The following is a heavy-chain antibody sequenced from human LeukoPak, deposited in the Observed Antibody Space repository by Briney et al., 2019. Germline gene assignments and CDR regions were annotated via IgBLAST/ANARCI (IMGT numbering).Heavy chain of an antibody. J-gene: IGHJ4*02. CDR3: ARTDYDYVWGSLYYFDY. CDR2: ISAYNGNT. CDR1: GYTFTSYG. V-gene: IGHV1-18*01. D-gene: IGHD3-16*01. Sequence: GASVKVSCKASGYTFTSYGISWVRQAPGQGLEWMGWISAYNGNTNYAQKLQGRVTMTTDTSTSTAYMELRSLRSDDTAVYYCARTDYDYVWGSLYYFDYWGQGTLVTVSS.